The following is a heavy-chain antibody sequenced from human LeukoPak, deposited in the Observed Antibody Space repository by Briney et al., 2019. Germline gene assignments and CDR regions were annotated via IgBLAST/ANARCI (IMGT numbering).Heavy chain of an antibody. J-gene: IGHJ6*02. CDR2: INHSGST. Sequence: SETLSLTCAVYGGSFSGYYWSWIRQPPGKGLEWIGEINHSGSTNYNPSLKSRVTISVDRSKNQFSLKLSSVTAADTAVYYCARDRLYSSVYYYGMDVWGQGTTVTVSS. CDR3: ARDRLYSSVYYYGMDV. V-gene: IGHV4-34*01. CDR1: GGSFSGYY. D-gene: IGHD6-25*01.